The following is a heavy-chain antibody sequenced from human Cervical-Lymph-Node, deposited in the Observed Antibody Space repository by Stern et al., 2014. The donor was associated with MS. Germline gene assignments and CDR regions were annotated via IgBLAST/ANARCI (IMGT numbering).Heavy chain of an antibody. D-gene: IGHD1-26*01. CDR2: INPSGDTT. CDR3: TKDSGSFSIDY. J-gene: IGHJ4*02. CDR1: GFTFTSYY. Sequence: QVQLGQSGAEVKKPGASVKVSCQASGFTFTSYYIHWVRQAPGQGLEWMGIINPSGDTTTYAQMLQGRVTMTRDTSTSTVYMELSSLRSDDTAMYYCTKDSGSFSIDYWGQGTLVPVPS. V-gene: IGHV1-46*03.